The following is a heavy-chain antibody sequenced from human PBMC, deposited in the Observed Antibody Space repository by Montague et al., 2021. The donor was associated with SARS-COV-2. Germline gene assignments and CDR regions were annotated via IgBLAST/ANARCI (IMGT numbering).Heavy chain of an antibody. J-gene: IGHJ4*02. CDR2: INHSGST. CDR3: ARANGYYFDY. CDR1: GGSFSSYY. V-gene: IGHV4-34*01. D-gene: IGHD2-8*01. Sequence: SETLSLTCAVYGGSFSSYYWSWIRQPPGKGLEWIGEINHSGSTNXNPSLKSRVTISVDTSKNQFSLKLSSVTAADTAVYYCARANGYYFDYWGQGTPVTVSS.